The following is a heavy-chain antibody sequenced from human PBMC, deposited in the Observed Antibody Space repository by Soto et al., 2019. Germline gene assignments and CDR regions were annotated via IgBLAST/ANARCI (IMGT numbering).Heavy chain of an antibody. CDR2: ITASGGNT. CDR1: GFNFRSYG. CDR3: AKSLMNAKEV. Sequence: EVQLLESGGGLVQPGGSLRLSCTASGFNFRSYGMSWVRQAPGKGLEWVSGITASGGNTYYTDSVKGRFTISRDNSKNTLYLQMRGLRVEDTAVFHCAKSLMNAKEVWGQGTTVTVSS. D-gene: IGHD2-21*01. V-gene: IGHV3-23*01. J-gene: IGHJ6*02.